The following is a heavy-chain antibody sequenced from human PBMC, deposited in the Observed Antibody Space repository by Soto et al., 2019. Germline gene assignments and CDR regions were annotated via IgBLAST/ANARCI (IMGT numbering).Heavy chain of an antibody. J-gene: IGHJ6*02. Sequence: ASVKVSCKASGYDFTAYDINWVRQASGQGLEWMGWMNPINGATGSARRFQGRVSMTRNTATGTAYLQWSSLKASDTAIYYCARLNQLQPSYGMDVWGQGTTVTVSS. CDR2: MNPINGAT. D-gene: IGHD2-2*01. V-gene: IGHV1-8*02. CDR1: GYDFTAYD. CDR3: ARLNQLQPSYGMDV.